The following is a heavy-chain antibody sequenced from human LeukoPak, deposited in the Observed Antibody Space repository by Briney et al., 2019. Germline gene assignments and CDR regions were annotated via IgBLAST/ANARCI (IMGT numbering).Heavy chain of an antibody. Sequence: GATVKVSCKASGYTFTGYYMHWVRQAPGQGLEWMGRINPNSGGTNYAQKFQGRVTMTRDTSISTAYMELSRLRSDDTAVYYCARGGYYYDSSGYYLSGYWGQGTLVTVSS. CDR2: INPNSGGT. D-gene: IGHD3-22*01. J-gene: IGHJ4*02. CDR1: GYTFTGYY. V-gene: IGHV1-2*06. CDR3: ARGGYYYDSSGYYLSGY.